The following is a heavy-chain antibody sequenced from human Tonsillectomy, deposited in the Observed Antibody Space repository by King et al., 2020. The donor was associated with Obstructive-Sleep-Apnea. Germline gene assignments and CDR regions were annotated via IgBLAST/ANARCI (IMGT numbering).Heavy chain of an antibody. Sequence: QLQESGPGLVKPSQTLSLTCTVSGASINSGDHYWGWIRQHPGKGLEWIGYIYYSGNTYYNPSLKSRVSISVDTSKNQFSLRLNSLTAADTAVYYCARPLYDGGAFDIWGQGTLVTVSA. CDR3: ARPLYDGGAFDI. CDR2: IYYSGNT. CDR1: GASINSGDHY. J-gene: IGHJ3*02. D-gene: IGHD2-15*01. V-gene: IGHV4-31*03.